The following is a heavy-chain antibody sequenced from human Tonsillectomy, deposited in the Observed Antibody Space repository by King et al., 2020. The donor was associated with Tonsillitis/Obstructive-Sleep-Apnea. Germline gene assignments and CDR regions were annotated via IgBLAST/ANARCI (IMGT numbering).Heavy chain of an antibody. J-gene: IGHJ6*03. D-gene: IGHD6-6*01. CDR3: AKSIAARPHYYYYMDV. CDR2: IIPIFGTA. V-gene: IGHV1-69*12. Sequence: QLVQSGAEVKKPGSSVKVSCKASGGTFSSYAISWVRQAPGHGLEWLGGIIPIFGTANYAQKFQGRVTITADESTSTAYMELSSLRSEDTAVYYCAKSIAARPHYYYYMDVWGKGTTVTVSS. CDR1: GGTFSSYA.